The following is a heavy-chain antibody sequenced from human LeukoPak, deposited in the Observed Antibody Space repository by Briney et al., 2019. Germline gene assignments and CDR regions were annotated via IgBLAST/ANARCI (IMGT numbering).Heavy chain of an antibody. CDR2: IYHSGST. Sequence: SETLSLTCTVSGGSISSYYWSWIRQPPGKGLEWIGYIYHSGSTYYNPSLKSRVTISVDRSKNQFSLKLSSVTAADTAVYYCARGPDSYWYFDLWGRGTLVTVSS. J-gene: IGHJ2*01. CDR3: ARGPDSYWYFDL. CDR1: GGSISSYY. V-gene: IGHV4-59*12.